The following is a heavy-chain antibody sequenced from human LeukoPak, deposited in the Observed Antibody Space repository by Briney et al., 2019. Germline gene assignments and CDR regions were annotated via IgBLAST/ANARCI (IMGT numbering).Heavy chain of an antibody. V-gene: IGHV4-59*08. CDR2: IYYSGSA. D-gene: IGHD3-10*01. CDR3: ASLRAYGSGSYYKYPFDY. J-gene: IGHJ4*02. Sequence: ASETLSLTCTVSGGSISSHYWSWIRQPPGKGLERIGNIYYSGSANYNPSLKSRVTISIDTPKNQFSLKLSSVTAADTAVYYCASLRAYGSGSYYKYPFDYWGQGTLVTVSS. CDR1: GGSISSHY.